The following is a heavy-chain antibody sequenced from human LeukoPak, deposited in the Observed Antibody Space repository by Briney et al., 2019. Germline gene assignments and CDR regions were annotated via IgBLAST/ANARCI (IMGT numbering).Heavy chain of an antibody. D-gene: IGHD3-10*01. V-gene: IGHV3-74*01. CDR1: GFIFSDYW. CDR3: AKGMVRGVGDY. CDR2: ISADGSTI. J-gene: IGHJ4*02. Sequence: PGGSLRLSCVASGFIFSDYWMHWVRQVPGKGLVLVSRISADGSTITYADSVKGRFTISRDNAKNTLFLQMNSLRAEDTAVYYCAKGMVRGVGDYWGQGTLVTVSS.